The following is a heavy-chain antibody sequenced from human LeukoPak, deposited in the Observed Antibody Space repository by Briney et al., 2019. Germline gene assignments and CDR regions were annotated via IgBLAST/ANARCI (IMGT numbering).Heavy chain of an antibody. J-gene: IGHJ6*02. V-gene: IGHV1-18*01. CDR2: ISVYNGNT. D-gene: IGHD1-1*01. CDR3: ARGAERSYGMDV. Sequence: ASVKVSCKASGYTFTSYGLSRVRQAPGQGLEWMGWISVYNGNTNYAQKLQGTVTTTTDTSTSTPYMELRSRRSDDTAVYYCARGAERSYGMDVWGQGTTVTVSS. CDR1: GYTFTSYG.